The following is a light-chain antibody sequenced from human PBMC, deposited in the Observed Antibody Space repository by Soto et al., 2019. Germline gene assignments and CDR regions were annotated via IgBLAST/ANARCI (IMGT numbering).Light chain of an antibody. CDR1: SKDIGTFNF. CDR3: SSFTENSLL. J-gene: IGLJ3*02. Sequence: QSVLTQPASVSGSPGQSITISCTGTSKDIGTFNFVSWFQQESGEAPKLLIYDVSNRPSGISNRFSGSKSGNMASLTISGLQAEDEADYYCSSFTENSLLFGGGTKVTVL. CDR2: DVS. V-gene: IGLV2-14*01.